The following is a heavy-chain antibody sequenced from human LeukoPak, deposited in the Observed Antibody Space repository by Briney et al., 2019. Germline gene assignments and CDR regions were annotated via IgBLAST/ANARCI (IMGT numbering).Heavy chain of an antibody. V-gene: IGHV3-23*01. Sequence: PGGSLRLSCAASGFTFSSYGMHWVRQAPGKGLEWVSAISGSGGSRFYTDSVKGRFTISRDNSKNTLFLQMNSLRVEDTAVYYCAKEMESSTWYIDFWGQGTLVSVS. D-gene: IGHD6-13*01. CDR1: GFTFSSYG. J-gene: IGHJ4*02. CDR3: AKEMESSTWYIDF. CDR2: ISGSGGSR.